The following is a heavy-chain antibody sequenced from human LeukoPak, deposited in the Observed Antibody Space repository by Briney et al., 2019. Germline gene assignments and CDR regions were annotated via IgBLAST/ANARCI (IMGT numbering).Heavy chain of an antibody. CDR1: GGSISSSRSYY. V-gene: IGHV4-39*01. J-gene: IGHJ5*02. D-gene: IGHD2-15*01. CDR2: IYYGGST. CDR3: ARQYYCSAASCSNWFDP. Sequence: PSETLSLTCSVSGGSISSSRSYYWGWIRQPPGKGLECIGSIYYGGSTYYNPSLKSRVTIYVDTFRNQFSLRLSSVTAADTAVYYCARQYYCSAASCSNWFDPWGQGTLVTVSS.